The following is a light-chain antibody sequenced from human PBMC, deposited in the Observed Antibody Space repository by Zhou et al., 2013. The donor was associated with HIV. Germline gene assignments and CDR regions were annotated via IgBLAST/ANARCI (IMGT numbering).Light chain of an antibody. Sequence: EIVLTQSPGTLSLSPGERATLSCRASQSVSSSYLAWYQQKPGQAPRLLIYGASSRATGIPDRFSGSGSGTDFTLTISRLEPEDFAVYYCQQYGSSIFTFGPGTKVDF. CDR3: QQYGSSIFT. CDR2: GAS. J-gene: IGKJ3*01. CDR1: QSVSSSY. V-gene: IGKV3-20*01.